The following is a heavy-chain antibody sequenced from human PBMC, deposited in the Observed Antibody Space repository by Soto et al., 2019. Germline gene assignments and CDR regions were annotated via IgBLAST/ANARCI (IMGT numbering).Heavy chain of an antibody. CDR3: ARDETRIVVVPTPLYGMDV. D-gene: IGHD3-22*01. J-gene: IGHJ6*02. CDR2: INPSGGST. Sequence: ASVKVSCKASGYTFTSYYMHWVRQAPGQGLEWMGIINPSGGSTSYAQKFQGRVTMTRDTSTSTVYMELSSLRSEDTAVYYCARDETRIVVVPTPLYGMDVWGQGTTVTVSS. CDR1: GYTFTSYY. V-gene: IGHV1-46*03.